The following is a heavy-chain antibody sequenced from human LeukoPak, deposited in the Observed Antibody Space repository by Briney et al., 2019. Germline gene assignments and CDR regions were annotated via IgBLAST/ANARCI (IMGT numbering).Heavy chain of an antibody. CDR3: ARKVGATVNYFDY. CDR2: INPSGGST. D-gene: IGHD1-26*01. Sequence: GASVKVSCKASGYTFADYYIHWVRQAPGQGLEWMGIINPSGGSTSYAQKFQGRVTMTRDTSTSTVYMELSSLRSEDTAVYYCARKVGATVNYFDYWGQGTLVTVSS. J-gene: IGHJ4*02. CDR1: GYTFADYY. V-gene: IGHV1-46*01.